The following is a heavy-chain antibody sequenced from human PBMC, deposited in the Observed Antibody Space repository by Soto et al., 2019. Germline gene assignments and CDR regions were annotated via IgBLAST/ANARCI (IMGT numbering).Heavy chain of an antibody. Sequence: GGSLRLSCVASGVIFSNNGMHWVRQTPGKGLEWVAFMSYDGSDTFYADSVKGRFTISRDNSKNTLFLHMSNLRAEDTAMYYCTIVRVADSALDHWGHGTLVTVSS. CDR1: GVIFSNNG. CDR3: TIVRVADSALDH. D-gene: IGHD3-10*02. CDR2: MSYDGSDT. J-gene: IGHJ4*01. V-gene: IGHV3-30*02.